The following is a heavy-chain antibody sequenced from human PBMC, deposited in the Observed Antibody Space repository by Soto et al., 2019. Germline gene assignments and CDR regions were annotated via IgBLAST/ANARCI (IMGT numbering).Heavy chain of an antibody. J-gene: IGHJ4*02. CDR3: ARWYYGSGSYYDY. V-gene: IGHV3-30-3*01. D-gene: IGHD3-10*01. Sequence: QVQLVESGGGVVQPGRSLRLSCAASGFTFSSYAMHWVRQAPGKGLEWVAVISYDGSNKYYADSVKGRFTISRDNSKNTLYLQMSSLRAEDTAVYYCARWYYGSGSYYDYWGQGTLVTVSS. CDR2: ISYDGSNK. CDR1: GFTFSSYA.